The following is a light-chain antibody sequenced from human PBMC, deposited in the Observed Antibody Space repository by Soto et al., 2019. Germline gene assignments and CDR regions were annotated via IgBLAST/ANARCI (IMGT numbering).Light chain of an antibody. J-gene: IGKJ1*01. V-gene: IGKV1-39*01. CDR1: QDINTN. Sequence: DIQMTQSPSPLSASVGDRVTITCQASQDINTNVNWYRQKSGAAPELLIYDASTLQSGVPSRFRGGASGTDFTLTISSLQLDDFATYYCQQSYNTPLTFGQGTKVEIK. CDR2: DAS. CDR3: QQSYNTPLT.